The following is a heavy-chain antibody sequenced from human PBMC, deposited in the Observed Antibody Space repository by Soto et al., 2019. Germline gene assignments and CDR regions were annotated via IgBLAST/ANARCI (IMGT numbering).Heavy chain of an antibody. CDR1: GFTFSIYA. V-gene: IGHV3-23*01. D-gene: IGHD6-19*01. CDR2: ITGDGVRT. Sequence: GGSLRLSCAASGFTFSIYAMSWVRQAPGKGLEWVSGITGDGVRTFYADSVKGRFTISRDQSNNMVFLEMNSLRAEDTAVYYCAREAIAVLNWFDPWGQGTLVTVS. CDR3: AREAIAVLNWFDP. J-gene: IGHJ5*02.